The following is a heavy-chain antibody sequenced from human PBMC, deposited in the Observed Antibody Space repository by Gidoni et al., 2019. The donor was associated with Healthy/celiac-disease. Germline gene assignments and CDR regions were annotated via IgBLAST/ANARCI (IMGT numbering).Heavy chain of an antibody. CDR3: ARVKGYSYGYGGFDY. V-gene: IGHV4-34*01. D-gene: IGHD5-18*01. CDR2: INPSGST. J-gene: IGHJ4*02. Sequence: QVQLQQWGAALLKPSETLSLTCAVYGGSFSGYYWRWIRQPPGKGLEWIGEINPSGSTNYNPSLKSRVTISVDTSKNQFSLRLSSVTAADTAVYYCARVKGYSYGYGGFDYWGQGTLVTVSS. CDR1: GGSFSGYY.